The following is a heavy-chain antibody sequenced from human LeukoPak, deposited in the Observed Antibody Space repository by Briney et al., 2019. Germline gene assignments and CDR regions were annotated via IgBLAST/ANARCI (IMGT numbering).Heavy chain of an antibody. CDR1: GFTFSSYA. CDR2: ISGGDDTT. Sequence: GGSLRLSCAASGFTFSSYAMSWVRQAPGKGLEWVSGISGGDDTTYFADSVKGRFTISRDNSKNTLYLQINSLRAEDTAIYYCAKTAEYYGSGNIDYWGQGTLVTVSS. V-gene: IGHV3-23*01. D-gene: IGHD3-10*01. J-gene: IGHJ4*02. CDR3: AKTAEYYGSGNIDY.